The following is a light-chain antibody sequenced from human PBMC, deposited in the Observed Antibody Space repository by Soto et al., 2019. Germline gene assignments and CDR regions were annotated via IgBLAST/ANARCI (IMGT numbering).Light chain of an antibody. CDR1: QHIRDS. V-gene: IGKV1-33*01. Sequence: DVQMTQSPSSLSASVGDRVTITCQASQHIRDSLNWYQQKPGKAPKLLIHDASNLQTGVPSRFSGSGFGTDFTFTISSLQAEDFATYSCQQYNDLDSFGGGTKVEI. J-gene: IGKJ4*01. CDR2: DAS. CDR3: QQYNDLDS.